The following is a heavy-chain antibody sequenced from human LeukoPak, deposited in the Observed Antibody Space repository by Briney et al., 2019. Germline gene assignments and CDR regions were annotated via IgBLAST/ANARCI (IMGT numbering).Heavy chain of an antibody. CDR1: GFSFDDYA. CDR3: ARESDSSGWYDA. Sequence: GGSLRLSCAAPGFSFDDYAIHWVRQAPGKGLEWASLISGDGGSTFYVDSVKGRFTISRDNSKNSLYLQMSSLRSEDTALYYCARESDSSGWYDAWGQGTLVTVSS. V-gene: IGHV3-43*02. D-gene: IGHD3-22*01. CDR2: ISGDGGST. J-gene: IGHJ5*02.